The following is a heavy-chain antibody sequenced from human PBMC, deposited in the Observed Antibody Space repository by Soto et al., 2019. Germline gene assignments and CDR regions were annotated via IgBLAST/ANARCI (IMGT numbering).Heavy chain of an antibody. Sequence: ETLSLTCTVSGGSLSSNNHYWAWIRQPPGKGLEWVGSIFYSGSMYYNPSLESRVTIYVDTSKNQFALKMTSVTAADTAVYYCARQLYDFWNGYFPDAFDIWGRGTMVTVSS. CDR3: ARQLYDFWNGYFPDAFDI. D-gene: IGHD3-3*01. CDR1: GGSLSSNNHY. J-gene: IGHJ3*02. CDR2: IFYSGSM. V-gene: IGHV4-39*01.